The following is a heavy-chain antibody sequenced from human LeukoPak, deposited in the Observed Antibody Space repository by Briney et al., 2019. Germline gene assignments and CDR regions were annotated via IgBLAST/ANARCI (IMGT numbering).Heavy chain of an antibody. J-gene: IGHJ4*02. CDR1: GLTFDSNA. CDR3: ASSRSGSYFAY. V-gene: IGHV3-30*04. D-gene: IGHD1-26*01. CDR2: ISYDGSNK. Sequence: GGSLRLSCVASGLTFDSNAMHWFRQAPGKGLEWVAAISYDGSNKYYADSVKGRFTISRDNSKNTQYLQMNSLRAEDTAVYHCASSRSGSYFAYWGQGTLVTVSS.